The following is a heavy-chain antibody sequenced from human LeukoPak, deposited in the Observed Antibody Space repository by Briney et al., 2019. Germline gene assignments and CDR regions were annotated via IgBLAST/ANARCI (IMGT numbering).Heavy chain of an antibody. CDR1: GFTFSSYA. V-gene: IGHV3-23*01. D-gene: IGHD2-21*01. J-gene: IGHJ4*02. Sequence: PGGSLRLSCAASGFTFSSYAMSWVRQAPGKGLEWVSAISGSGGSTYYADSVKGRFTISRDNSKNTLYLQMNSLRAEDTAVYYCAKDRRNIVVVIAVTYYFDYWGQGTLVTVSS. CDR2: ISGSGGST. CDR3: AKDRRNIVVVIAVTYYFDY.